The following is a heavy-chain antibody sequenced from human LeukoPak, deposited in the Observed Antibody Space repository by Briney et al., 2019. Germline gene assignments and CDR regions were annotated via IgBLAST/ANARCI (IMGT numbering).Heavy chain of an antibody. Sequence: ASVKVSCKASGYTFTGYYMHWVRQAPGQGLEWMGIINPSGGSTSYAQEFQGRVTMTRDMSTSTVYMELSSLRSEDTAVYYCARAPIAVAGWFDPWGQGTLVTVSS. CDR2: INPSGGST. CDR3: ARAPIAVAGWFDP. D-gene: IGHD6-19*01. CDR1: GYTFTGYY. V-gene: IGHV1-46*01. J-gene: IGHJ5*02.